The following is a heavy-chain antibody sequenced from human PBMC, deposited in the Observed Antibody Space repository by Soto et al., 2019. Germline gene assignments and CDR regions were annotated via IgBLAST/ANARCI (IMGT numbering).Heavy chain of an antibody. V-gene: IGHV3-23*01. D-gene: IGHD5-18*01. CDR1: GFSFSNYA. Sequence: EVQLLESGGGLVQPGGSLRLSCAASGFSFSNYAMRWVRQAPGKGLEWVSSLSGSGGSTYYADSVKGRITISRDNSKNTLYLQMNSLRSEDTAVYYCAKHSGTYSRYGMDVWGQGTTVSVSS. CDR3: AKHSGTYSRYGMDV. CDR2: LSGSGGST. J-gene: IGHJ6*02.